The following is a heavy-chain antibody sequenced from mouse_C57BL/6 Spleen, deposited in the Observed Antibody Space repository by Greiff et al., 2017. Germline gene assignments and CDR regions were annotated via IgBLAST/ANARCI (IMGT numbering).Heavy chain of an antibody. J-gene: IGHJ3*01. CDR1: GYTFTDYN. V-gene: IGHV1-22*01. D-gene: IGHD1-1*01. Sequence: EVQLQQSGPELVKPGASVKMSCKASGYTFTDYNMHWVKQSHGKSLEWIGYINPNNGGTSYNQKFKGKATLTVNKSSSTAYMELRSLTSEDSAVYYCAQDLYGSSPWFAYWGQGTLVTVSA. CDR2: INPNNGGT. CDR3: AQDLYGSSPWFAY.